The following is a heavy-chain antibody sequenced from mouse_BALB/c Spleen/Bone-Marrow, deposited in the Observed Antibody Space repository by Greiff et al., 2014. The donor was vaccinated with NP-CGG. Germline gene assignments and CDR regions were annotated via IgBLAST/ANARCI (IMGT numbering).Heavy chain of an antibody. J-gene: IGHJ1*01. D-gene: IGHD2-3*01. CDR2: IWAGGST. Sequence: VKLVESGPGLVAPSQSLSITCTVSGFSLTSSGVHWVRQPPGKGLEWVGVIWAGGSTNYNSALMSRLSISKDNSKSQVFLKMNSLQTDDTAMYFCARVYLWYFDVWGAGTTVTVSS. CDR3: ARVYLWYFDV. CDR1: GFSLTSSG. V-gene: IGHV2-9*02.